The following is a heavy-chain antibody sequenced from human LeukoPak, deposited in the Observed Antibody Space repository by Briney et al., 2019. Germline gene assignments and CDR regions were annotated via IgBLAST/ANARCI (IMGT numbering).Heavy chain of an antibody. Sequence: GESLKISCKGSGYSFANYWIGWVRQMPGKGLEWMGIIYLGDFGIRYSPSFQGQVTISADKSISTVYLQWSSLKASDTAMYYCARNGGTENNFDYWGQGTLVTVSS. CDR3: ARNGGTENNFDY. D-gene: IGHD2-8*01. CDR2: IYLGDFGI. J-gene: IGHJ4*02. V-gene: IGHV5-51*01. CDR1: GYSFANYW.